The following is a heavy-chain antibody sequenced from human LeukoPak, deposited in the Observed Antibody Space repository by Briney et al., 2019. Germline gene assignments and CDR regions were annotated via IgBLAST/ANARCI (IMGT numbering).Heavy chain of an antibody. CDR1: GYTFTGYY. D-gene: IGHD3-10*01. V-gene: IGHV1-2*02. J-gene: IGHJ4*02. CDR3: ARSSLGL. CDR2: INPNTGGT. Sequence: ASVKVSCKASGYTFTGYYMHWVRQAPEQGLEWLGWINPNTGGTNYEQKFQGRVTMTSDTSISTAYMELSSLRSDDTAVYYCARSSLGLWGQGTLVTVSP.